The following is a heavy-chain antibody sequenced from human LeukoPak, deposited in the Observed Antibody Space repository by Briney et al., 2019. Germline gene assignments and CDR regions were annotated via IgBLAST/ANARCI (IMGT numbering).Heavy chain of an antibody. D-gene: IGHD3-3*01. CDR3: ARVEKRYYDFWSGYPPAHY. V-gene: IGHV3-30*03. CDR2: ISYDGSNK. CDR1: GITFSSYG. J-gene: IGHJ4*02. Sequence: GGSLRLSCAASGITFSSYGIHWVRQAPGKGLEWVAVISYDGSNKYYADSVKGRFTISRDNSRNTLYLQMNSLRAEDTAVYYCARVEKRYYDFWSGYPPAHYWGQGTLVTVSS.